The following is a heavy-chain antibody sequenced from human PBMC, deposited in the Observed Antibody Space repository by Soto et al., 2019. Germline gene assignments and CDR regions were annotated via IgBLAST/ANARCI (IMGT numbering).Heavy chain of an antibody. V-gene: IGHV4-34*01. Sequence: LETLSLTCAVYGGSLRGYYWSWIRQTPGKGLEWIGQINHSGNSNYNPSLKSRVTISVDTSQNHFSLELSSVTAADTAMYYCARRPDGFDYWGQGTPVTVSS. CDR1: GGSLRGYY. CDR3: ARRPDGFDY. J-gene: IGHJ4*02. CDR2: INHSGNS.